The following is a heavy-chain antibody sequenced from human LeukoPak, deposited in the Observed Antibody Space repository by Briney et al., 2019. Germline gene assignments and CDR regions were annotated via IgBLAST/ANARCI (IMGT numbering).Heavy chain of an antibody. CDR2: IYHSGNT. J-gene: IGHJ6*02. V-gene: IGHV4-30-2*01. Sequence: SQTLSLTCTVSGGSISSGGYYWSWIRQPPGKGLEWIGYIYHSGNTYYNPSLKSRVSISVDKSKNQFSLKLSSVTAADTAVYYCARGLPSSRGYYYGMDVWGQGTTVTVSS. D-gene: IGHD2-2*01. CDR3: ARGLPSSRGYYYGMDV. CDR1: GGSISSGGYY.